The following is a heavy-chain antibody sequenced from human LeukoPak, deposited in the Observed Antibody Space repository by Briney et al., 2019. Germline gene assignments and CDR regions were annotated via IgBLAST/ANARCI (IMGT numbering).Heavy chain of an antibody. CDR2: IYYSGST. D-gene: IGHD5-12*01. Sequence: SETLSLTCTVSGGSISSGGYYWSWIRQHPGKGLEWIGYIYYSGSTNYNPSLKSRVTMSVDTSKNQFSLKLSSVTAADTAVYYCARGYSGYDLNDYWGQGTLVTVSS. J-gene: IGHJ4*02. V-gene: IGHV4-61*08. CDR1: GGSISSGGYY. CDR3: ARGYSGYDLNDY.